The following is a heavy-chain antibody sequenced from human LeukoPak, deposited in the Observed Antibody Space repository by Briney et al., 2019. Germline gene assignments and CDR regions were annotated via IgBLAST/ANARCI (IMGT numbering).Heavy chain of an antibody. CDR1: GYTFISYY. CDR2: INPSGGGT. Sequence: GASVKVSCKASGYTFISYYMHWVRQAPGQGLEWMGIINPSGGGTSYAQKFQGRVTMTKDTSMSTVYMELSSLRSEDTAVYYCAREKNPDAFDIWGQGTMVTVSS. V-gene: IGHV1-46*01. J-gene: IGHJ3*02. CDR3: AREKNPDAFDI.